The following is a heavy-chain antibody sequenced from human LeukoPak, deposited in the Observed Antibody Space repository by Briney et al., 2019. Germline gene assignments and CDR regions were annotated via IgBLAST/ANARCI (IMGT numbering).Heavy chain of an antibody. CDR2: INWNGGST. J-gene: IGHJ4*02. CDR3: ARGQGFSSSWYKDGPYYFDY. V-gene: IGHV3-20*04. CDR1: GFTFDDYA. D-gene: IGHD6-13*01. Sequence: GGSLRLSCAASGFTFDDYAMHWVRQAPGKGLEWVSGINWNGGSTGYADSVKGRFTISRDNAKNSLYLQMNSLRAEDTALYYCARGQGFSSSWYKDGPYYFDYWGQGTLVTVSS.